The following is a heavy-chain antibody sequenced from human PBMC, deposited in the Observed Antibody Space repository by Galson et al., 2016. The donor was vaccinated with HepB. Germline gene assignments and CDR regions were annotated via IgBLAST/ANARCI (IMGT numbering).Heavy chain of an antibody. CDR1: GGSISGSGYY. CDR2: IYYGDNT. CDR3: ATGDF. Sequence: SETLSLTCIVSGGSISGSGYYWGWIRQPPGKGLEWIASIYYGDNTYYNPSLKSRVTISVDTSKNQFSLKLTSVTAADTAVYYCATGDFWGQGTLVTVSS. J-gene: IGHJ4*02. D-gene: IGHD1-1*01. V-gene: IGHV4-39*01.